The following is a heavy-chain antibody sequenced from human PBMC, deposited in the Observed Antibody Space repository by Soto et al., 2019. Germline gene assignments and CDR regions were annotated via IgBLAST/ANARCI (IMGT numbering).Heavy chain of an antibody. V-gene: IGHV4-39*01. CDR1: GGSISSSSYY. D-gene: IGHD3-10*01. CDR3: ARRVVLLWFAWFDR. CDR2: IYYSGST. Sequence: PSETLSLTCTVSGGSISSSSYYWGWIRQPPGKGLEWIGSIYYSGSTYYNPSLKSRVTISVDTSKNQFSLKLSSVTAADTAVYYCARRVVLLWFAWFDRWGQGTLVTVS. J-gene: IGHJ5*02.